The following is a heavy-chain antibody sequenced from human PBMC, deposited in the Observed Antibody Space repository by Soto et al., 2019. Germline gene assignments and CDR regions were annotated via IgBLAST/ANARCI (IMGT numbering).Heavy chain of an antibody. CDR2: IYHSGST. Sequence: SETLSLTCAVSGYSISSGYYWGWIRQPPGKGLEWIGSIYHSGSTYYNPSLKSRVTISVDTSKNQFSLKLSSVTAADTAVYYCLVVTQGYFDYWGQGTLVTVSS. D-gene: IGHD2-21*02. CDR1: GYSISSGYY. CDR3: LVVTQGYFDY. J-gene: IGHJ4*02. V-gene: IGHV4-38-2*01.